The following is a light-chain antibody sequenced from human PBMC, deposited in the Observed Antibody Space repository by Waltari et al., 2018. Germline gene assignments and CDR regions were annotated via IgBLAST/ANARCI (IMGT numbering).Light chain of an antibody. V-gene: IGLV2-11*01. CDR2: DVS. CDR1: SSDVGNYNY. CDR3: CSYAGSYTFVI. Sequence: QSALTQPRSVSGSPGQSVTISCTGTSSDVGNYNYVSWYQQLPNKAPKLMIYDVSERPSGVPDRFSGSKSCNTASLTISGLLSEDEADYYCCSYAGSYTFVIFGGGTKLTVL. J-gene: IGLJ2*01.